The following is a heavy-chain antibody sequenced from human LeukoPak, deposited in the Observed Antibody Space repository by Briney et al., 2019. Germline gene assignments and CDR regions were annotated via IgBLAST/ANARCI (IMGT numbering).Heavy chain of an antibody. CDR1: GFAFSSYS. D-gene: IGHD6-19*01. V-gene: IGHV3-21*01. CDR2: ISSSSSSI. CDR3: ARGRYNSGWSGWFDP. Sequence: GGSLRLSCAASGFAFSSYSMNWVRQAPGKGLEWVSSISSSSSSIYYADSVKSRFTVSRDNAKNSLYLQMNSLRAEDTAVYYCARGRYNSGWSGWFDPWGQGTLVTVSS. J-gene: IGHJ5*02.